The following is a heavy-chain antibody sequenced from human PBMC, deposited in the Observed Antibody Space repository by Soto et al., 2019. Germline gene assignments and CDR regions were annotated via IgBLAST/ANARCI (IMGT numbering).Heavy chain of an antibody. CDR1: GFTISSYW. D-gene: IGHD3-3*01. V-gene: IGHV3-7*01. CDR2: IKHDGSAK. Sequence: GGALRLSCAVSGFTISSYWMSWVRQAPGKGLEWVANIKHDGSAKYYVDSVKGRFAISKDNAKNSLYLQMNSLRDEDTAVYYCARDIQNFGVVTDYWGQGSLVTVSS. CDR3: ARDIQNFGVVTDY. J-gene: IGHJ4*02.